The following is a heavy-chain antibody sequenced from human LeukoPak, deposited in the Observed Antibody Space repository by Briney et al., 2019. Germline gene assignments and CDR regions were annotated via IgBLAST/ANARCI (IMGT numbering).Heavy chain of an antibody. D-gene: IGHD3-16*01. V-gene: IGHV4-61*08. J-gene: IGHJ4*02. CDR2: IYYSGST. CDR1: GGSISGGSISGYH. CDR3: ATGMMPPSY. Sequence: SETLSLTCSVSGGSISGGSISGYHWSWIRQPPGKGLEWIGYIYYSGSTNYNPSLKSRVTISVDTSKNQFSLKLSSVTAADTAVYYCATGMMPPSYWGQGTLVTVSS.